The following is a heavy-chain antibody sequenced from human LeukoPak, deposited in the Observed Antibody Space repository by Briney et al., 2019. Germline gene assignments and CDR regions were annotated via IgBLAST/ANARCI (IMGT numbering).Heavy chain of an antibody. D-gene: IGHD3-22*01. CDR1: GFTFSSYA. CDR3: AKDFLYYYDSSGYSY. CDR2: ISYDGNNK. V-gene: IGHV3-30*04. J-gene: IGHJ4*02. Sequence: GGSLRLSCAASGFTFSSYAMHWVRQAPGKGLEWVAIISYDGNNKYYADSVKGRFTISRDSSKNTLYLQMNSLRAEDTAVYYCAKDFLYYYDSSGYSYWGQGTLVTVSS.